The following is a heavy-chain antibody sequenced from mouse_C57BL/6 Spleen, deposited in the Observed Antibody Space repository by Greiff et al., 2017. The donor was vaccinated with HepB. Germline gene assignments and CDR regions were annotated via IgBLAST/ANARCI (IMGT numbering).Heavy chain of an antibody. CDR1: GFTFSSYA. CDR2: ISSGGDYI. D-gene: IGHD2-5*01. J-gene: IGHJ3*01. Sequence: DVMLVESGEGLVKPGGSLKLSCAASGFTFSSYAMSWVRQTPEKRLEWVAYISSGGDYIYYADTVKGRFTISRDNARNTLYLQMSSLKSEDTAMYYCTRGGHSTPFAYWGQGTLVTVSA. V-gene: IGHV5-9-1*02. CDR3: TRGGHSTPFAY.